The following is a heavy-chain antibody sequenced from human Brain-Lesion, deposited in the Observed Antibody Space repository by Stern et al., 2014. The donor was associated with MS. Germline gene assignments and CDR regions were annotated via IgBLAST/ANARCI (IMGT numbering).Heavy chain of an antibody. CDR3: VRETVGYTYGDTDFFDF. V-gene: IGHV4-61*02. CDR1: GGSISSGSYY. J-gene: IGHJ4*02. D-gene: IGHD5-18*01. Sequence: QVQLVQSGPGLVKPSQTLSLTCSVSGGSISSGSYYWNWIRQPAGKGLEWIGRIYASGSTNYSPSLKSRVFISGDTSKNQFSLKLSSVTAADAAMYYCVRETVGYTYGDTDFFDFWGQGTLVTVSS. CDR2: IYASGST.